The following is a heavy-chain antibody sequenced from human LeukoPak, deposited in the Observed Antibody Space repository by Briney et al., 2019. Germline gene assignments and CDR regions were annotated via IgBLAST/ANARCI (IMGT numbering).Heavy chain of an antibody. CDR3: AKFDYGDYYMDV. CDR2: ISGSGGST. J-gene: IGHJ6*03. Sequence: GGSLRLSCAASGFTVSSNYMSWVRQAPGKGLEWVSAISGSGGSTYYADSVKGRFTISRDNSKNTLYLQMNSLRAEDTAVYYRAKFDYGDYYMDVWGKGTTVTISS. V-gene: IGHV3-23*01. CDR1: GFTVSSNY. D-gene: IGHD4-17*01.